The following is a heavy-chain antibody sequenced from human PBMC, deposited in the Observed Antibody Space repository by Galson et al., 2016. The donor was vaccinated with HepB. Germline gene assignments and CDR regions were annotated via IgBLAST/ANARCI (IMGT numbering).Heavy chain of an antibody. CDR1: NGSIDGFY. D-gene: IGHD3-10*01. CDR3: ARGSLLWVGELLDY. Sequence: TLSLTCTVSNGSIDGFYWSWIRQAPGKGLEWIGYVYYSGSTNYNPSLKSRVTISLDTSKKQFSLNLTSVTVADAAIYYCARGSLLWVGELLDYWGQGTPVTVSS. J-gene: IGHJ4*02. V-gene: IGHV4-59*01. CDR2: VYYSGST.